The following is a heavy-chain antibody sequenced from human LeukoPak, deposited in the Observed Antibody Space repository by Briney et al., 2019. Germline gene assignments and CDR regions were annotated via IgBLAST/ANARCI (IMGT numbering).Heavy chain of an antibody. CDR3: ARGSRRSYFSDY. V-gene: IGHV4-39*07. Sequence: PSETLSLTCTVSGGSISSSSYYWGWIRQPPGKGLEWIGEINHSGSTNYNPSLKSRVTISVDTSKNQFSLKLSSVTAADTAVYYCARGSRRSYFSDYWGQGTLVTVSS. CDR1: GGSISSSSYY. CDR2: INHSGST. J-gene: IGHJ4*02. D-gene: IGHD1-26*01.